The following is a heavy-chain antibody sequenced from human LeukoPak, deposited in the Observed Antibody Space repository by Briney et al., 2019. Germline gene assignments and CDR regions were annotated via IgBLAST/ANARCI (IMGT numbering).Heavy chain of an antibody. J-gene: IGHJ2*01. CDR3: AKVLGDWYFDL. CDR2: FSSSGDNT. CDR1: GFTFSSYA. Sequence: GGSLRLSCAASGFTFSSYAMTWVRQAPGKGLDWVSAFSSSGDNTYYGDSVKGRFTISRDNSKNTLYLQMNNLRVEDTAVYYCAKVLGDWYFDLWGRGTLVTVSS. V-gene: IGHV3-23*01. D-gene: IGHD3-16*01.